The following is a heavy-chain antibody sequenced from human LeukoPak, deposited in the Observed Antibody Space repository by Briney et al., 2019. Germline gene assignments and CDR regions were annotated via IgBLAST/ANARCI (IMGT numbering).Heavy chain of an antibody. J-gene: IGHJ4*02. D-gene: IGHD4-17*01. CDR1: GFTFSSYW. Sequence: PGGSLRLSCAASGFTFSSYWMHWVRQVPGKGLVWVSRINSDGSSTSYADSVKGRFTISRDNAKNTLYLQMNSLRAEDTAVYYCAASTVTYHFDYWGQGTLVTVSS. CDR3: AASTVTYHFDY. V-gene: IGHV3-74*01. CDR2: INSDGSST.